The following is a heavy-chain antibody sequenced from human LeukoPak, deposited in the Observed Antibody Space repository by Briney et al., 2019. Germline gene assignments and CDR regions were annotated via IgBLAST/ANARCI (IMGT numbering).Heavy chain of an antibody. CDR3: ARGASGSSFGY. J-gene: IGHJ4*02. CDR1: GFNFSSYE. Sequence: AGGSLRLSCAASGFNFSSYEMNWVRQAPGKGLEWVSYISPTGSAIYYADSVKSRFTISRDNAKNSLYLQMNSLRAEDTAVYYCARGASGSSFGYWGQGTLVTVSS. V-gene: IGHV3-48*03. CDR2: ISPTGSAI. D-gene: IGHD6-6*01.